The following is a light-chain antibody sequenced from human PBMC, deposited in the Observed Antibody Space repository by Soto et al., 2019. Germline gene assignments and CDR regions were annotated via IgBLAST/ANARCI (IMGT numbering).Light chain of an antibody. Sequence: QSVLPQPPSVSAAPGQKVTISCSGSSSNIGNNYVSWYQQLPGTAPKLLIYENNKRPSGIPDRFSGSKSGTSATLGITGLQTGDEGDYYCGTWDSSLSAVVFGGGTKLTVL. CDR2: ENN. V-gene: IGLV1-51*01. CDR1: SSNIGNNY. CDR3: GTWDSSLSAVV. J-gene: IGLJ2*01.